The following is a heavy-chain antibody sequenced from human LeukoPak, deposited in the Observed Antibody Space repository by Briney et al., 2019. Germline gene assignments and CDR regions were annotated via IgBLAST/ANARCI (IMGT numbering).Heavy chain of an antibody. CDR3: ARGKDYYDTSGYPTFHY. V-gene: IGHV4-59*01. D-gene: IGHD3-22*01. CDR2: IYYSGST. Sequence: SETLSLTCTVSGGSISTYYWSWIRQPPGKGLEWIGYIYYSGSTNHNPSLKSRVTISVDTSKNQLSLNLTSVLAADTAVYYCARGKDYYDTSGYPTFHYWGQGTLVTVSS. CDR1: GGSISTYY. J-gene: IGHJ4*02.